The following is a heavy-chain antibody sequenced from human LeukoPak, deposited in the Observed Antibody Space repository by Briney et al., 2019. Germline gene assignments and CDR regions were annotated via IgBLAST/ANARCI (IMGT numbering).Heavy chain of an antibody. D-gene: IGHD5-12*01. CDR3: AKDIGAEPEDWFDS. J-gene: IGHJ5*01. V-gene: IGHV3-23*01. CDR1: GFRLSSYA. CDR2: ITGSGDNT. Sequence: PGGSLRLSCAASGFRLSSYAMTWVRQAPGKGLEWVSGITGSGDNTYYADSVKGRFTISRDNSKNTLYLQMNSLRAEDTAEYYCAKDIGAEPEDWFDSWGQGTLVTVSS.